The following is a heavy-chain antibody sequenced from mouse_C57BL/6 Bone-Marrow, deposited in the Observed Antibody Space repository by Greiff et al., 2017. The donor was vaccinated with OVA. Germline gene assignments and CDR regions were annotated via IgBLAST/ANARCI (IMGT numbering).Heavy chain of an antibody. CDR2: INPGSGGT. Sequence: QVQLQQSGAELVRPGTSVKVSCKASGYAFTNYLIEWVKQRPGQGLEWIGVINPGSGGTNYNEKFKGKATLTADKSSSTAYMQLSSLTSEDFAVYFCARYYGSGLYAMDYWGQGTSVTVSS. CDR3: ARYYGSGLYAMDY. CDR1: GYAFTNYL. V-gene: IGHV1-54*01. D-gene: IGHD1-1*01. J-gene: IGHJ4*01.